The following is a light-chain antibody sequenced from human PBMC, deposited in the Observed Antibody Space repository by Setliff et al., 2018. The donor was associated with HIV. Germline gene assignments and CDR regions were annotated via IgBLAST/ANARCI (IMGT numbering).Light chain of an antibody. Sequence: QSVLTQPPSVSGAPGQRVTISCTGSISNIGAVYDVHWYQQLPGRAPKLLIFGNNNRPSGFPDRFSGSKSGTSASRAITGLQAEDEADYYCQSYDSSLSGYVTFGGGTKVTVL. J-gene: IGLJ2*01. CDR1: ISNIGAVYD. CDR2: GNN. V-gene: IGLV1-40*01. CDR3: QSYDSSLSGYVT.